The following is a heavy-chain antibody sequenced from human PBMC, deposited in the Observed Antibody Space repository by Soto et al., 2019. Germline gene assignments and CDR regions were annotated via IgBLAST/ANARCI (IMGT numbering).Heavy chain of an antibody. D-gene: IGHD3-22*01. CDR2: IIPIFGTA. J-gene: IGHJ6*02. CDR3: ARDSPDSSGYSRYYYGMDV. CDR1: GGTFSSYA. Sequence: SVKVSCKASGGTFSSYAISWVRQAPGQGLEWMGGIIPIFGTANYAQKFQGRVTITADESTSTAYMELSSLRSEDTAVYYCARDSPDSSGYSRYYYGMDVWGQGTTVTVSS. V-gene: IGHV1-69*13.